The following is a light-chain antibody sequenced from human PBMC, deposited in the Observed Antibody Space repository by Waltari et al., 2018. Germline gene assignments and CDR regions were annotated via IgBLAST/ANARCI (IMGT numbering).Light chain of an antibody. CDR3: AAWDDSLSGPV. V-gene: IGLV1-47*01. CDR2: RNN. CDR1: SSNIGSNF. J-gene: IGLJ2*01. Sequence: QSVLTQPPSTSGPPGQRVTISCSGSSSNIGSNFVYWYQHPPGTAPKLLIYRNNQRPSGVPDRFSGSKSGTSASLAISGLRSEDEADYYCAAWDDSLSGPVFGGGTKLTVL.